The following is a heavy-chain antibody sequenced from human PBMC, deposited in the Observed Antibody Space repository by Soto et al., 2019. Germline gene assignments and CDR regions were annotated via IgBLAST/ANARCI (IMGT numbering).Heavy chain of an antibody. D-gene: IGHD5-18*01. CDR3: ARVVETAMAYYYYYYGMDV. CDR1: GFTFSSYS. CDR2: ISSSSSYI. Sequence: GGSLRLSCAASGFTFSSYSMNWVRQAPAKGLEWVSSISSSSSYIYYADSVKGRFTISRDNAKNSLYLQMNSLRAEDTAVYYCARVVETAMAYYYYYYGMDVWGQGTTVTVSS. V-gene: IGHV3-21*01. J-gene: IGHJ6*02.